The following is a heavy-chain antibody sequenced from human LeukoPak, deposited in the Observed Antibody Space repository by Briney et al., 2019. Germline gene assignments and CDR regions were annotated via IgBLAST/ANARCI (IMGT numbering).Heavy chain of an antibody. CDR2: IDYSGSS. D-gene: IGHD3-22*01. CDR1: GGSLSSYY. J-gene: IGHJ4*02. CDR3: ARVTGYMIEDSFDY. V-gene: IGHV4-59*01. Sequence: SETLSLTCTVSGGSLSSYYWSWIRQPPGKGLEWIGYIDYSGSSNYNPSLKRRVTISVDTYKNQFSLKLRSVTAADTPVYYCARVTGYMIEDSFDYRGQGALVTVSS.